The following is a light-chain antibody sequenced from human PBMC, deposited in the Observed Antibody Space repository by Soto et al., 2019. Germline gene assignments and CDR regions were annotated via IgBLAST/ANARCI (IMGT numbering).Light chain of an antibody. J-gene: IGLJ3*02. V-gene: IGLV2-14*01. CDR3: SSLTRGNTGV. CDR2: EVS. Sequence: QSALTQPASVSGSPGQSITISCTGTISDVGGYNSVFWHQQHPGKAPKRMSYEVSNRPSGVSDRFSAYKSGNKASLTISGLRAYAEADSYCSSLTRGNTGVFVGGTPVTVL. CDR1: ISDVGGYNS.